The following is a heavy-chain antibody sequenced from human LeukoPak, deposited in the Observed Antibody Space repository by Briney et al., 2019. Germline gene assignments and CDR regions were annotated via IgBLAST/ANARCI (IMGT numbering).Heavy chain of an antibody. CDR2: INPNSGGT. CDR3: ARDGGYDILTGYEYYFDY. V-gene: IGHV1-2*02. D-gene: IGHD3-9*01. CDR1: GYTFTGYY. J-gene: IGHJ4*02. Sequence: GASVKVSCKASGYTFTGYYMHWVRQAPGQGLEWMGCINPNSGGTNYAQKFQGRVTMTRDTSISTAYMELSRLRSDDTAVYYCARDGGYDILTGYEYYFDYWGQGTLVTVSS.